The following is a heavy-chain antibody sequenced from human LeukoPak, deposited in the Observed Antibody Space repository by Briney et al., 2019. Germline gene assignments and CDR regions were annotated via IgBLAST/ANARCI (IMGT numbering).Heavy chain of an antibody. CDR1: GFTFSNYV. V-gene: IGHV3-23*01. J-gene: IGHJ4*02. D-gene: IGHD6-25*01. Sequence: PGGSLRLSCAASGFTFSNYVMGWVRQAPGKGLEWVSAISGSGSNTYYADSVKGRFTISRDSSKNTLYLQMNSLRAEDTAVYYCAKGGPTYFDYWGQGTLVTVSS. CDR3: AKGGPTYFDY. CDR2: ISGSGSNT.